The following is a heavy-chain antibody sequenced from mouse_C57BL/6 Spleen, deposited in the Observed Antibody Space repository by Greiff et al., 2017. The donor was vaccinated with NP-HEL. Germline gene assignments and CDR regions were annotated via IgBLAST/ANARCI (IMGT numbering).Heavy chain of an antibody. D-gene: IGHD1-1*01. CDR3: AILYYYGSLYFDV. CDR1: GYTFTSYW. Sequence: QVQLQQPGAELVKPGASVKVSCKASGYTFTSYWMHWVKQRPGQGLEWIGRIHPSDSDTNYNQKFKGKATLTVDKSSSTAYMQLSSLTSEDSAVYYCAILYYYGSLYFDVWGTGTTVTVSS. J-gene: IGHJ1*03. V-gene: IGHV1-74*01. CDR2: IHPSDSDT.